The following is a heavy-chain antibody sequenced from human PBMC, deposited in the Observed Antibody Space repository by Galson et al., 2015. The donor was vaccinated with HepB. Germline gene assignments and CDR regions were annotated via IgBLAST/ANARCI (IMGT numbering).Heavy chain of an antibody. CDR3: ADSSGWGSDDAFDI. CDR1: GYTFTSYG. Sequence: SVKVSCKASGYTFTSYGISWVRQAPGQGLEWMGWISAYNGNTNYAQKLQGRVTMTTDTSTSTAYMELRSLRSDDTAVYYCADSSGWGSDDAFDIWGQGTMVTVSS. D-gene: IGHD6-19*01. V-gene: IGHV1-18*01. CDR2: ISAYNGNT. J-gene: IGHJ3*02.